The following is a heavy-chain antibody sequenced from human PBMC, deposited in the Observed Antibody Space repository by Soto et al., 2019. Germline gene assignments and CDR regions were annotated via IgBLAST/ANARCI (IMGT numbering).Heavy chain of an antibody. CDR2: IIPIFGTA. CDR3: ARSRLDIVVVPAAIGNLFDY. J-gene: IGHJ4*02. D-gene: IGHD2-2*03. V-gene: IGHV1-69*13. CDR1: GGTFSSYA. Sequence: SVKVSCKASGGTFSSYAISWVRQAPGQGLEWMGGIIPIFGTANYAQKFQGRVTITADESTSTAYMELSSLRSEDTAVYYCARSRLDIVVVPAAIGNLFDYWGQGTLVTVSS.